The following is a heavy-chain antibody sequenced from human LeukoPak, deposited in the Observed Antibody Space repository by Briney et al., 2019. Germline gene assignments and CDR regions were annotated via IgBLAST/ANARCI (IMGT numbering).Heavy chain of an antibody. CDR2: INHSGST. CDR1: GGSFSGYY. V-gene: IGHV4-34*01. D-gene: IGHD3/OR15-3a*01. CDR3: AKDFFDDYYFDY. Sequence: PSETLSLTCAVYGGSFSGYYWSWIRQPPGKGLEWIGEINHSGSTNYNPSLKSRVTISVDTSKNQFSLKLSSVTAADTAVYYCAKDFFDDYYFDYWGQGTLVTVSS. J-gene: IGHJ4*02.